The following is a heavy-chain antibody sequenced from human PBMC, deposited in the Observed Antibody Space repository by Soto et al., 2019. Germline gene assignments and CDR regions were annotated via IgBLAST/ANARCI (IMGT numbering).Heavy chain of an antibody. D-gene: IGHD1-7*01. CDR2: INHSGST. CDR1: GGSFSGYY. V-gene: IGHV4-34*01. Sequence: SETLSLTCAVYGGSFSGYYWSWIRQPPGKGLEWIGEINHSGSTNYNPSLKSRVTISVDTSKNQFSLKLSSVTAADTAVYYCASELRRRSAYWGQGTLVTVSS. J-gene: IGHJ4*02. CDR3: ASELRRRSAY.